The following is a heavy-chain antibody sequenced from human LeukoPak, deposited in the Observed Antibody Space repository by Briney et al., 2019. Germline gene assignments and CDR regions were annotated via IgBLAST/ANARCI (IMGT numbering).Heavy chain of an antibody. V-gene: IGHV3-23*01. CDR2: ISGSGGST. D-gene: IGHD3-3*01. CDR3: ATPSRRITIFGVVPAGIFDY. J-gene: IGHJ4*02. Sequence: PGGSLRLSCAASGFTFSSYAMSWVRQAPGKGLEWVSAISGSGGSTYYADSVKGRFTISRDNSKNTLYLQMNSLRAEDTAVYYCATPSRRITIFGVVPAGIFDYWGQGTLVTVSS. CDR1: GFTFSSYA.